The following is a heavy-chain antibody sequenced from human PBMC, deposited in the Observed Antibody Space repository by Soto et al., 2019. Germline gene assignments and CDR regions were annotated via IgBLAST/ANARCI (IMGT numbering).Heavy chain of an antibody. CDR2: IYYSGST. V-gene: IGHV4-31*03. J-gene: IGHJ6*02. D-gene: IGHD3-10*01. CDR3: ARDGSRPGGMDV. CDR1: GGSISSGGYY. Sequence: LSLPCTVSGGSISSGGYYWSWVRQHPGKGLEWIGYIYYSGSTYYNPSLKSRVTISVDTSKNQFSLMLSSVTAADTAVYYPARDGSRPGGMDVWGQGATVTV.